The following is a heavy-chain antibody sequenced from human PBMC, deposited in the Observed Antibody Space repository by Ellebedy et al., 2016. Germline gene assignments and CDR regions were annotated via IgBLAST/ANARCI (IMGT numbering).Heavy chain of an antibody. D-gene: IGHD2-2*03. V-gene: IGHV4-39*07. J-gene: IGHJ4*02. CDR3: ARVSLGECSRTSCSEYYFDY. CDR1: GGSVSSGSYY. CDR2: IYYSGST. Sequence: SETLSLTXTLSGGSVSSGSYYWGWIRQPPGKGLEWIGSIYYSGSTYYNPSLKSRVTISVDTSKNRFSLKLSSVTAADTAVYYCARVSLGECSRTSCSEYYFDYWGQGTLVTVSS.